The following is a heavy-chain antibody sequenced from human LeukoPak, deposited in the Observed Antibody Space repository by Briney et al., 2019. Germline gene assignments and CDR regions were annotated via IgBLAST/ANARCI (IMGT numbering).Heavy chain of an antibody. V-gene: IGHV3-23*01. CDR1: GFTFSSYG. CDR2: ISTGGGST. Sequence: GGSLRLSCAASGFTFSSYGMSWVRQAPGKGLEWVSSISTGGGSTYYADSVKGRFTISRDNSKNTLYLRMNSLRAEDTAVYYCAKARAAVVTEYFYGMDVWGQGTTVTVSS. J-gene: IGHJ6*02. D-gene: IGHD5-18*01. CDR3: AKARAAVVTEYFYGMDV.